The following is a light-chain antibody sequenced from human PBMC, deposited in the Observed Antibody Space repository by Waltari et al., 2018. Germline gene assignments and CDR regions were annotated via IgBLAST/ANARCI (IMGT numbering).Light chain of an antibody. CDR2: RNE. CDR1: SSNLGNNV. CDR3: ASWDDSLNGHWV. V-gene: IGLV1-44*01. J-gene: IGLJ3*02. Sequence: QSVLTQPPSASGTPGQRVTISCSGTSSNLGNNVVNWYQQVPGTAPKLLIYRNEPRPSGVPDRFSASMSGTSASLAISGLQSEDEAEYYCASWDDSLNGHWVFGGGTKVTVL.